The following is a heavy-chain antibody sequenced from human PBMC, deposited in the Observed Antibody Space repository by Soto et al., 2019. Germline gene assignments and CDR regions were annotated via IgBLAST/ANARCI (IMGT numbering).Heavy chain of an antibody. Sequence: SETLSLTCTVSGGSISSYYWSWIRQPPGKGLEWIVYIYYSGSTNYNPSLKSRVTISVDTSKNQFSLKLSSVTAADTAVYYCARERGTVGDFDYWGQGTLVTVSS. V-gene: IGHV4-59*01. CDR1: GGSISSYY. J-gene: IGHJ4*02. CDR2: IYYSGST. D-gene: IGHD3-16*01. CDR3: ARERGTVGDFDY.